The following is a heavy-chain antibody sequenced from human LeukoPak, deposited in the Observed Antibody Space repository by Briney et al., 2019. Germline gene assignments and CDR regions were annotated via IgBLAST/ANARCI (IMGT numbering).Heavy chain of an antibody. D-gene: IGHD6-13*01. CDR3: AGGVYIAAAQYGY. CDR2: IYYSGTT. V-gene: IGHV4-59*01. Sequence: SETLSLTCTVSGGSISNYYWSWIRQPPGKGLEWIGYIYYSGTTNYNPSLKSRVTISVDTSKNQFSLKLNSVTAADTAVYYCAGGVYIAAAQYGYWGQGTLVTVSS. J-gene: IGHJ4*02. CDR1: GGSISNYY.